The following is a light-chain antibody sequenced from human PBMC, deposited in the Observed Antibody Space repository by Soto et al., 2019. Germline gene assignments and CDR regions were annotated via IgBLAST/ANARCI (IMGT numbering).Light chain of an antibody. J-gene: IGLJ1*01. V-gene: IGLV2-11*01. CDR3: CSYAGSYSYV. Sequence: QSVLTQPRSVSGSPGQSVTISCTGTTNNVGNYNYVSWYQQHPSKAPKLMISDVTERPSGVPDRFSASKSGITASLTISGLQAEDEADYYCCSYAGSYSYVVGTGTKVSVL. CDR2: DVT. CDR1: TNNVGNYNY.